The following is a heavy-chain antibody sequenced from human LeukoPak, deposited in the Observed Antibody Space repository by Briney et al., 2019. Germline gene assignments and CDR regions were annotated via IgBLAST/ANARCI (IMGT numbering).Heavy chain of an antibody. Sequence: ASVKVSCKVSGYTLTELSMHWVRQAPGKGLEWMGGFDPEDGETIYAQKFQGRVTMTEDTSTDTAYMELSSLRAEDTAVYYCARVSQLWLSFDYWGQGTLVTVSS. CDR1: GYTLTELS. CDR3: ARVSQLWLSFDY. J-gene: IGHJ4*02. V-gene: IGHV1-24*01. CDR2: FDPEDGET. D-gene: IGHD5-18*01.